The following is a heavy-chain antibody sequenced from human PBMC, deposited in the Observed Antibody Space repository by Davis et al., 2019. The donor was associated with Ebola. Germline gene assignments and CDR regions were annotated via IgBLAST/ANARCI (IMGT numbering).Heavy chain of an antibody. V-gene: IGHV4-59*01. CDR3: ARVTGDFYYYGMDV. Sequence: GSLRLSCTVSGGSISSYYWSWIRQPPGKGLEWIGYIYYSGSTNYNPSLKSRVTISVDTSKNQFSLKLSSVTTADTAVYYCARVTGDFYYYGMDVWGQGTTVTVSS. D-gene: IGHD3-16*01. J-gene: IGHJ6*02. CDR2: IYYSGST. CDR1: GGSISSYY.